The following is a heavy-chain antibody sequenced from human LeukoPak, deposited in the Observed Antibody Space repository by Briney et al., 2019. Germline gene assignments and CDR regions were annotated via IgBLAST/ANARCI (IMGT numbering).Heavy chain of an antibody. CDR1: GFTFSSYA. V-gene: IGHV3-23*01. D-gene: IGHD2-15*01. CDR3: AKYGGLPSGMDV. CDR2: ISGSGCST. J-gene: IGHJ6*02. Sequence: GGSLRLSCAASGFTFSSYAMSCVRHAPGKGLEWVSAISGSGCSTYYADSVKGRFTISRDNSKNTLYLQMNSMRAEDTAVYYCAKYGGLPSGMDVWGQGTTVTVSS.